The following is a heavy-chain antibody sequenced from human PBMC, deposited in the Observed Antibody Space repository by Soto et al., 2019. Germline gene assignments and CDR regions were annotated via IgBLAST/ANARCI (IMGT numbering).Heavy chain of an antibody. CDR2: ISSSSSTI. D-gene: IGHD4-17*01. J-gene: IGHJ2*01. Sequence: EVQLVESGGGLVQPGGALRRSCAASGFTFSSYSMNWVRQAPGKGLEWVSYISSSSSTIYYADSVKGRFTISRDNAKNSLYQQMNSLRDEDTAVYYCARERTTVTTNLQWGIGSVWYLDLWGRGTLVTVSS. V-gene: IGHV3-48*02. CDR3: ARERTTVTTNLQWGIGSVWYLDL. CDR1: GFTFSSYS.